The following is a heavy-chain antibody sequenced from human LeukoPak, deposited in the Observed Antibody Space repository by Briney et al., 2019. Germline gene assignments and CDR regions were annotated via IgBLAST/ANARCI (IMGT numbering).Heavy chain of an antibody. CDR2: IYYSGST. V-gene: IGHV4-59*01. Sequence: KSSETLSLTCTVSGGSISSYYWSWIRQPPGKGLEWIGYIYYSGSTNYNPSLKSRVTISVDTSKNQFSLKLSSVTAADTAVYYCAGVEMATRGFGYWGQGTLVTVSS. CDR3: AGVEMATRGFGY. CDR1: GGSISSYY. D-gene: IGHD5-24*01. J-gene: IGHJ4*02.